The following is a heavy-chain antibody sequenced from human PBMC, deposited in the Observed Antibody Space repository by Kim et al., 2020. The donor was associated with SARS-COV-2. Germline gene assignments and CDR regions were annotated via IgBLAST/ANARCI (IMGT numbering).Heavy chain of an antibody. J-gene: IGHJ6*02. D-gene: IGHD2-2*01. CDR3: ARGDIVVVRNYYGMDV. V-gene: IGHV1-18*01. Sequence: KLQGRVTMTTDTSTSTAYMELRSLRSDDTAVYYCARGDIVVVRNYYGMDVWGQGTTVTVSS.